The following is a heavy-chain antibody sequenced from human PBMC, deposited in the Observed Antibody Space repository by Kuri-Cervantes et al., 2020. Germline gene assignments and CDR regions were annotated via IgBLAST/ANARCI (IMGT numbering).Heavy chain of an antibody. CDR3: AREIDYGDYGWFDS. V-gene: IGHV4-61*01. CDR2: IYYSGST. CDR1: GGSISSSSYY. D-gene: IGHD4-17*01. Sequence: SETLSLTCTVSGGSISSSSYYWGWIRQPPGKGLEWIGYIYYSGSTNYNPSLKSRVTISADSSKNQFSLNLSSVTAADTAVYYCAREIDYGDYGWFDSWGQGTLVTVSS. J-gene: IGHJ5*01.